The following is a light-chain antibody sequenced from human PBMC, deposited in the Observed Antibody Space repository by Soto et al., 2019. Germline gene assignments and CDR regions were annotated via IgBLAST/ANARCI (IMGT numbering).Light chain of an antibody. CDR2: YAS. Sequence: EVVRRQAPDTLYGCQVETSTLSLSAIQSVSTNLAWYQQKPGQTPRLLVYYASTRATGIPARFSGSGSGTEFTLAISSLQSEDFAVYYCPQYHNWPPSWTFGLGTKVDIK. V-gene: IGKV3-15*01. J-gene: IGKJ1*01. CDR3: PQYHNWPPSWT. CDR1: QSVSTN.